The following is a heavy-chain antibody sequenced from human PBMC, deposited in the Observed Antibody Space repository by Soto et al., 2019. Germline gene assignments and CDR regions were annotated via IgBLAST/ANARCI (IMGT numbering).Heavy chain of an antibody. J-gene: IGHJ4*02. V-gene: IGHV5-51*01. Sequence: GESLKISCKGSGYTFSSYRIGWVRQVPGKGLEWMGIISPGDSDTQYSQSFQGQVTISADKSTSTAYLQGNSLRASDTGMYYCASHATYYDILRGYYFDYWGQGTLVTVSS. CDR1: GYTFSSYR. CDR3: ASHATYYDILRGYYFDY. D-gene: IGHD3-9*01. CDR2: ISPGDSDT.